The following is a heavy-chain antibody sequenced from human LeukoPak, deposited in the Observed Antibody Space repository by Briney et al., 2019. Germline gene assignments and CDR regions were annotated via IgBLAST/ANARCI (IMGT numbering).Heavy chain of an antibody. CDR2: IFYSGST. CDR1: SGSISTSNYY. V-gene: IGHV4-39*01. J-gene: IGHJ3*02. CDR3: ARQFAGDYYYDSSGWAFDI. Sequence: SETLSLTCTVSSGSISTSNYYWGWVRQPPGKALEWIGNIFYSGSTYYSPSLKSRVTISVDTSKNQFSLKLSSVTAADTAVYYCARQFAGDYYYDSSGWAFDIWGQGTMVTVSS. D-gene: IGHD3-22*01.